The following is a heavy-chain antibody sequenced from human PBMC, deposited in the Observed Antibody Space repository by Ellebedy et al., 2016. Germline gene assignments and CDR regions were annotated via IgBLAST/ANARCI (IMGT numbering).Heavy chain of an antibody. D-gene: IGHD3-10*01. CDR3: AKNGYGSRSHFYFDF. J-gene: IGHJ4*02. Sequence: GGSLRLXXEASGFTFSRYGMHWVRQAPGKGLEWVAVIRHDGTNQYYADSVKGRFTISKDNSKNTVFLHMNSLRAEDTATYYCAKNGYGSRSHFYFDFWGQGTRVTVAS. V-gene: IGHV3-30*02. CDR1: GFTFSRYG. CDR2: IRHDGTNQ.